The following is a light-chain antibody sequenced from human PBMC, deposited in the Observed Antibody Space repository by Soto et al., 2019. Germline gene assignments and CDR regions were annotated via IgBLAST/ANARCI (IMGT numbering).Light chain of an antibody. CDR1: QSVSSSN. CDR2: GAS. CDR3: QQYGVSQGP. J-gene: IGKJ4*01. V-gene: IGKV3-20*01. Sequence: EIVLTQSPGTLSLSPGARATLSCRASQSVSSSNLAWYQQKPGQAPRLLIYGASSRATGIPDRFSGSGSGTDFTLTISRLEPEDFAVYYCQQYGVSQGPVGGGTKVDSK.